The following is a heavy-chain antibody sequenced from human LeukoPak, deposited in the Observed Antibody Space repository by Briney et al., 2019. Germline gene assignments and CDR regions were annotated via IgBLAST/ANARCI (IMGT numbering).Heavy chain of an antibody. V-gene: IGHV4-59*12. CDR3: ARVVGSAGPKIGSFDY. Sequence: SETLSLTCTVSGGSISSYYWSWIRQPPGKGLEWIGYIYYSGSTHYNPSLKSRVTISVDTSKNQFSLKLSSVTAADTAVYYCARVVGSAGPKIGSFDYWGQGTLVTVSS. D-gene: IGHD3-22*01. CDR2: IYYSGST. CDR1: GGSISSYY. J-gene: IGHJ4*02.